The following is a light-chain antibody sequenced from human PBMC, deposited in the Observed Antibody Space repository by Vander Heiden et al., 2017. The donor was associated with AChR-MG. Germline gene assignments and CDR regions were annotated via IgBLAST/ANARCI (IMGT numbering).Light chain of an antibody. CDR2: DAS. V-gene: IGKV1-33*01. CDR3: QQNDKLPLT. Sequence: DIQMTQSPSTLSASVGDRVTITCQASHDITNYLNWYQQKPGKAPKLLIDDASNLERGVPSRFSGSGGGTDFILTISSLQRDDIATYYCQQNDKLPLTFGGGTKVEIK. J-gene: IGKJ4*01. CDR1: HDITNY.